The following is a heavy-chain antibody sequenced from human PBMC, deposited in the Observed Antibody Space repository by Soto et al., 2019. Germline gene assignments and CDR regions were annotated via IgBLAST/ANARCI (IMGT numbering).Heavy chain of an antibody. D-gene: IGHD3-22*01. CDR1: GTTFSNFA. V-gene: IGHV1-69*12. CDR3: VRGPDYEGSFDS. CDR2: IILPFGTP. J-gene: IGHJ4*02. Sequence: QVRPVQSGAEVKKTESPVKVSCAASGTTFSNFAIGWVRQAPGQGLEWMGGIILPFGTPNYAQKFQGRVTISADESMTTVYMELSGLRSGDTAVYYCVRGPDYEGSFDSWGQGTLVTVSS.